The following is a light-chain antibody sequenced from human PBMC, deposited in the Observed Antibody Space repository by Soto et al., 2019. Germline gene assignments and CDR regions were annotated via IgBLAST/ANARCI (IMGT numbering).Light chain of an antibody. CDR1: QSINSD. CDR2: DTS. CDR3: QQYVSSPLT. Sequence: TLXXRASQSINSDLAWYQQKPGQAPRLLIYDTSSRATGIPDRFSGSGSGTDFTLTISRLEPEDFAVYYCQQYVSSPLTFGGGTKVDIK. J-gene: IGKJ4*01. V-gene: IGKV3-20*01.